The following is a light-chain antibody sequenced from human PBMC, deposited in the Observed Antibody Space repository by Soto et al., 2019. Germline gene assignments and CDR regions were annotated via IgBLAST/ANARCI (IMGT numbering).Light chain of an antibody. CDR1: QDIKNY. Sequence: DIQMTPSPSSLSASVGDIVTITCQASQDIKNYLNWYQQKSGKAPKLLIYDASDLETGVPSRFSGSGSGTEFTLTISSLQPDDFATYYCQHYNSYSEAFGQATKV. V-gene: IGKV1-33*01. J-gene: IGKJ1*01. CDR3: QHYNSYSEA. CDR2: DAS.